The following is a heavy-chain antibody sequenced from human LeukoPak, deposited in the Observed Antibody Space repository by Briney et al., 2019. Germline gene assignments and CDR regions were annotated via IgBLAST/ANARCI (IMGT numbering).Heavy chain of an antibody. D-gene: IGHD6-13*01. Sequence: PSETLSLTCTVSGGSIGSYYWSWIRQPPGKGLEWIGYIYYSGSTNYNPSLKSRVTISVDTSKNQFSLKLSSVTAADTAVYYCARGEGYSSSPDYFDYWGQGTLVTVSS. J-gene: IGHJ4*02. CDR2: IYYSGST. CDR3: ARGEGYSSSPDYFDY. V-gene: IGHV4-59*01. CDR1: GGSIGSYY.